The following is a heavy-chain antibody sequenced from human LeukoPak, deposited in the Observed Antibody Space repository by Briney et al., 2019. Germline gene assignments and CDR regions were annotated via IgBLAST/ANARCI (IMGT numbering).Heavy chain of an antibody. CDR1: GYSISSGYY. CDR2: IYHSGST. V-gene: IGHV4-38-2*02. Sequence: SETLSLTCTVSGYSISSGYYWGWIRQPPGKGLEWIGSIYHSGSTYYNPSLKSRVTISVDTSKNQFSLKLSSVTAADTAVYYCARLSPYGDYPDYWGQGTLVTVSS. CDR3: ARLSPYGDYPDY. D-gene: IGHD4-17*01. J-gene: IGHJ4*02.